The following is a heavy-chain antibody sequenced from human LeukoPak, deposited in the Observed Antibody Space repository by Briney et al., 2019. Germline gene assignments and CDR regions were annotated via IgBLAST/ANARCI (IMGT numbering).Heavy chain of an antibody. CDR2: IRYDGSNK. Sequence: GGSLRLSCAASGFTFSSYGMHWVRQAPGKGLEWVAFIRYDGSNKYYADSVKGRFTISRDNSKNTLYLQMNSLRAEDTAVYYCAILGGIAMAPTGRFDPWGQGTLVTVSS. V-gene: IGHV3-30*02. CDR1: GFTFSSYG. J-gene: IGHJ5*02. D-gene: IGHD5-18*01. CDR3: AILGGIAMAPTGRFDP.